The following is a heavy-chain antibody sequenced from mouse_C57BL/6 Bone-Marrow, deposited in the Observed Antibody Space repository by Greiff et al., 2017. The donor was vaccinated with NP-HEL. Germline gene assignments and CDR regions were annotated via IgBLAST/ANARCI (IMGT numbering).Heavy chain of an antibody. V-gene: IGHV6-6*01. J-gene: IGHJ4*01. CDR2: IRNKANNHAT. CDR3: TRRRDWDVYAMDY. D-gene: IGHD4-1*01. CDR1: GFTFSDAW. Sequence: EVQLQESGGGLVQPGGSMKLSCAASGFTFSDAWMDWVRQSPEKGLEWVAEIRNKANNHATYYAESVKGRFTISRDDSKSSVYLQMNSLRAEDTGSYYCTRRRDWDVYAMDYWGQGTSVTVSS.